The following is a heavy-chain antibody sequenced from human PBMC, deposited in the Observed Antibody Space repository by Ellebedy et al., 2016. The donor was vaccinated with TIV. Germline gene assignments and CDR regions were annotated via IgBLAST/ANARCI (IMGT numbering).Heavy chain of an antibody. CDR3: ARRTSRGIQPAPGNWFDP. Sequence: SETLSLXXTVSGGSISSYYWSWIRQPPGKGLEWIGEINHSGSTNYNPSLKSRVTISVDTSKNQFSLKLSSVTAADTAVYYCARRTSRGIQPAPGNWFDPWGQGTLVTVSS. V-gene: IGHV4-34*01. CDR1: GGSISSYY. J-gene: IGHJ5*02. CDR2: INHSGST. D-gene: IGHD1-1*01.